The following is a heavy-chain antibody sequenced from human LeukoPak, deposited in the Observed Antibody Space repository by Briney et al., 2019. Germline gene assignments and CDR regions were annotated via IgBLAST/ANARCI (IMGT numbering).Heavy chain of an antibody. CDR2: ISAYNGNT. Sequence: ASVKVSCKASGYTFTSYGISWVRQAPGQGLEWMGWISAYNGNTNYAQKLQGRVTMTTDTSTSTAYMELRSLRSDDTAVYYCARDLGSPPMSYYYYYYMDVWGKGTTVTVSS. J-gene: IGHJ6*03. V-gene: IGHV1-18*01. D-gene: IGHD6-13*01. CDR1: GYTFTSYG. CDR3: ARDLGSPPMSYYYYYYMDV.